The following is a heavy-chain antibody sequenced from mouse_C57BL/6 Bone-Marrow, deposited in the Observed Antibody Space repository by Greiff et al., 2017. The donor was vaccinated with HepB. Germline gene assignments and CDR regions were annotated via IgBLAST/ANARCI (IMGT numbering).Heavy chain of an antibody. V-gene: IGHV1-9*01. CDR1: GYTFTGYW. J-gene: IGHJ1*03. Sequence: QVQLQQSGAELMKPGASVKLSCKATGYTFTGYWIEWVKQRPGHGLEWIGEILPGSGSTNYNEKFKGKATFTADTSSNTAYMQLSSLTTEDSAIYYCARERLTTVVAPYWYFDVWGTGTTVTVSS. D-gene: IGHD1-1*01. CDR2: ILPGSGST. CDR3: ARERLTTVVAPYWYFDV.